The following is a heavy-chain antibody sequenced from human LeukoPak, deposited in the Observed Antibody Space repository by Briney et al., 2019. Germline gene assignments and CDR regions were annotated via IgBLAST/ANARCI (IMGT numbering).Heavy chain of an antibody. V-gene: IGHV4-30-2*01. D-gene: IGHD6-13*01. J-gene: IGHJ6*02. CDR3: ARDRTYGSSWYPANYGMDV. CDR1: GGSISSGGYY. Sequence: SETLSLTCTVSGGSISSGGYYWSWIRQPPGKGLEWIGYIYHSGSTYYNPSLKSRVTISVDTSKNQFSLELSSVTAADTAVYYCARDRTYGSSWYPANYGMDVWGQGTTVTVSS. CDR2: IYHSGST.